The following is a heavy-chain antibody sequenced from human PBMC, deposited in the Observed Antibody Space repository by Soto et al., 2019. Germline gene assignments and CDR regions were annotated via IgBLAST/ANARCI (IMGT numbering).Heavy chain of an antibody. CDR1: GGTFSSYA. Sequence: QVQLVQSGAEMKKPGSSVKVSCKASGGTFSSYAISWVRQAPGQGLEWMGGIIPIFGTANYAQKFQGRVTITADESTSTAYMELSSLRSEDSAVYYCARESRRYDAHRPPIDYGMDVWGQVTTVTVSS. D-gene: IGHD3-3*01. CDR2: IIPIFGTA. V-gene: IGHV1-69*01. CDR3: ARESRRYDAHRPPIDYGMDV. J-gene: IGHJ6*02.